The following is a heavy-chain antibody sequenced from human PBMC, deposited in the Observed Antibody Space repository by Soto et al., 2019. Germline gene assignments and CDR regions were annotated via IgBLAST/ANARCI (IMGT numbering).Heavy chain of an antibody. V-gene: IGHV1-69*06. D-gene: IGHD2-8*01. Sequence: GASVKVSCKASGGTFSSYAISWVRQAPGQGLEWMGGIIPIFGTANYAQKFQGRVTITADKSTSTAYMELSSLRSEDTAVYYCARGAIVLMVYATSPLYFDYWGQGTLVTVSS. CDR2: IIPIFGTA. J-gene: IGHJ4*02. CDR1: GGTFSSYA. CDR3: ARGAIVLMVYATSPLYFDY.